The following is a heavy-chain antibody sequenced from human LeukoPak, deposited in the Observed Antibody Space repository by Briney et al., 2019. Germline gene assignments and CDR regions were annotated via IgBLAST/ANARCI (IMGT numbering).Heavy chain of an antibody. Sequence: SETLSLTCTVSGGSISSYYWSWIRQPPGKGLEWIGYIYYSGSTNYNPSLKSRVTISVDTSKNQFSLKLGSVTAADTAVYYCARDLSGYCSSTSCYGAFDIWGQGTMVTVSS. J-gene: IGHJ3*02. CDR2: IYYSGST. CDR3: ARDLSGYCSSTSCYGAFDI. V-gene: IGHV4-59*01. D-gene: IGHD2-2*01. CDR1: GGSISSYY.